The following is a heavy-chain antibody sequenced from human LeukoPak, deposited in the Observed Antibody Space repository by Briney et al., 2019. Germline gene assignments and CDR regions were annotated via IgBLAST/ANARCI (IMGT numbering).Heavy chain of an antibody. Sequence: SETLSLTCAVSGGSISSGGYSWSWIRQPPGKGLEWMGYIYHSGSTYYNPSLKSRVTISVDRSKNQFSLKLSSVTAADTAVYYCARAYRDYGGNSDWGQGTLVTVSS. CDR1: GGSISSGGYS. J-gene: IGHJ4*02. CDR2: IYHSGST. D-gene: IGHD4-23*01. CDR3: ARAYRDYGGNSD. V-gene: IGHV4-30-2*01.